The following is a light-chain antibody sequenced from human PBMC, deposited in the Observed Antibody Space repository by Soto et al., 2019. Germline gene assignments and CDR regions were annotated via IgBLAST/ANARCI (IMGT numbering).Light chain of an antibody. V-gene: IGKV3-20*01. CDR1: QRFGSSN. CDR3: QQYGNSPWT. CDR2: STS. Sequence: IVLTQSPGTLSLSPGERGTLSCRASQRFGSSNLAWYQQKPGQAPRLLIYSTSSRATGIPDRFSGSVSGTDFTLTISRLEPEDFAVYYCQQYGNSPWTFGQGTKVDIK. J-gene: IGKJ1*01.